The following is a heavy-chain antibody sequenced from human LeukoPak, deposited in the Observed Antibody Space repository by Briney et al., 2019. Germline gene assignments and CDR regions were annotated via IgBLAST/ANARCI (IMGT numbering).Heavy chain of an antibody. CDR1: GFTFSSYA. Sequence: PGGSLRLSCAASGFTFSSYAMSWVRQAPGKGLEWVSSISSSSSYIYHADSVKGRFTISRDNAKNSLYLQMNSLRAEDTAVYYCARAVDYGSGSYLYYFDYWGQGTLVTVSS. J-gene: IGHJ4*02. CDR2: ISSSSSYI. D-gene: IGHD3-10*01. CDR3: ARAVDYGSGSYLYYFDY. V-gene: IGHV3-21*01.